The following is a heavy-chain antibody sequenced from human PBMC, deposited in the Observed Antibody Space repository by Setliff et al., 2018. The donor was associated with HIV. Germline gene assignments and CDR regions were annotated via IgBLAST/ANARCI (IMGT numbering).Heavy chain of an antibody. CDR3: ARSQGYFDWLSLGAFDY. CDR2: INAGNGNT. CDR1: GYTFSSNA. J-gene: IGHJ4*02. D-gene: IGHD3-9*01. V-gene: IGHV1-3*01. Sequence: VASVKVSCKASGYTFSSNAIHWVRQAPGQSLEWMGWINAGNGNTKYSQKFQGRVSITRDTSAGTVHMELSSLRSEDTAIYYCARSQGYFDWLSLGAFDYWGQGTLVTVSS.